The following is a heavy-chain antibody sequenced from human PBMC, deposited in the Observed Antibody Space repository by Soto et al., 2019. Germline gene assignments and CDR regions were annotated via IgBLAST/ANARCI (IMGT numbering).Heavy chain of an antibody. J-gene: IGHJ5*02. Sequence: QLQLQESGPGLVKPSETLSLTCTVSGGSISSSSYYWGWIRQPPGKGLEWIGSIYYSGSTYYNPSLKSRVTISVDTSKNQFSLKLSSVPAADPPVYYCARRLWFGREHWFDPWGQGTLVTVSS. CDR2: IYYSGST. CDR1: GGSISSSSYY. V-gene: IGHV4-39*01. CDR3: ARRLWFGREHWFDP. D-gene: IGHD3-10*01.